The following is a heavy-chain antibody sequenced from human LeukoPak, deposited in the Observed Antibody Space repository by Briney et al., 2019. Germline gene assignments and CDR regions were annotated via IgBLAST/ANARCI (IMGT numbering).Heavy chain of an antibody. CDR2: ISHSGDT. V-gene: IGHV4-39*07. J-gene: IGHJ4*02. Sequence: PSETLSLTCTVPGGSITNSPYHWAWIRQPPGRGPEWIGTISHSGDTQYNPSLTSRVTISLDTSKNQFSLSLNSVTAADTAVFYCARSMVTTDRNFDHWGQGTLVTVSS. D-gene: IGHD2-21*02. CDR3: ARSMVTTDRNFDH. CDR1: GGSITNSPYH.